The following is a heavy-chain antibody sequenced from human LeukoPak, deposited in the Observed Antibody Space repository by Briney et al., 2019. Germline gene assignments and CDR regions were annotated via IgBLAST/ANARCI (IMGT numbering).Heavy chain of an antibody. D-gene: IGHD6-19*01. V-gene: IGHV3-21*01. CDR2: ISSSSSYI. J-gene: IGHJ4*02. CDR3: AREAVAGTGSFDY. CDR1: GFTFSSYS. Sequence: KPGGSLRLSCAASGFTFSSYSMNWVRQAPGKGLEWVSSISSSSSYIYYADSVKGRFTISRDNAKNSLYLQMNSLRAEDTAVYYCAREAVAGTGSFDYWGQGTLVTVSS.